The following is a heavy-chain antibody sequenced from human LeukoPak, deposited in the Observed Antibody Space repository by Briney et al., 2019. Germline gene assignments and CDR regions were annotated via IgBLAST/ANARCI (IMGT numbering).Heavy chain of an antibody. Sequence: GESLRLSCAASGFTFSSSIMNWVRQVPGQGLEWVSCISRSSSYIYYADSVKGRFTVSRDDGKNSLYLQMNSLRVEDTAVYYCAREGRSNGFYGVLDFWGQGALVSVSS. V-gene: IGHV3-21*01. CDR1: GFTFSSSI. CDR3: AREGRSNGFYGVLDF. D-gene: IGHD6-19*01. J-gene: IGHJ4*02. CDR2: ISRSSSYI.